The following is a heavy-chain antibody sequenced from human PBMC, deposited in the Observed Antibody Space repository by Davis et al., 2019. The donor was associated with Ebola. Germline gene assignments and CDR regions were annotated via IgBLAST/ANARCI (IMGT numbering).Heavy chain of an antibody. Sequence: AASVTVSCKASGYTFTGYYMHWVRQAPGQGLEWMGQINPNSGGTNYAQKFQGRVTMTRDTSISTAYMELSSLRSEDTAVYYCAREPIVVVATTTGYYYYGLDVWGQGTTVTVSS. CDR3: AREPIVVVATTTGYYYYGLDV. CDR2: INPNSGGT. CDR1: GYTFTGYY. V-gene: IGHV1-2*06. J-gene: IGHJ6*02. D-gene: IGHD2-15*01.